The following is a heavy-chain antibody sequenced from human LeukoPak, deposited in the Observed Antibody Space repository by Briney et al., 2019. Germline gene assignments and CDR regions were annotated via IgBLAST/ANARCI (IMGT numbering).Heavy chain of an antibody. V-gene: IGHV1-46*01. CDR3: ARVTSSGWSFDY. CDR2: INPNYGDT. Sequence: ASVKVSCKASGYSFISYYIHWVRQAPGQGLDWLGIINPNYGDTKYAQRFQGRLIMTRDTSTNTVYMELSSLRPEDTAVYFCARVTSSGWSFDYWGQGTLVTVSS. CDR1: GYSFISYY. D-gene: IGHD6-19*01. J-gene: IGHJ4*02.